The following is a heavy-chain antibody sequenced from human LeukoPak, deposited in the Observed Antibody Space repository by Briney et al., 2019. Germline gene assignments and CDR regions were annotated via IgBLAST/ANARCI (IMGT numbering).Heavy chain of an antibody. J-gene: IGHJ4*02. CDR3: ARVIQGSSALMVFDY. Sequence: PSQTLSLTCTVSGGSISSGDYYWSWIRQPPGKGLEWIGYIYYSGSTYYNSSLKSRVTISVDTSKNQFSLKLSSVTAADTAVYYCARVIQGSSALMVFDYWGQGTLVTVSS. V-gene: IGHV4-30-4*08. CDR1: GGSISSGDYY. D-gene: IGHD6-6*01. CDR2: IYYSGST.